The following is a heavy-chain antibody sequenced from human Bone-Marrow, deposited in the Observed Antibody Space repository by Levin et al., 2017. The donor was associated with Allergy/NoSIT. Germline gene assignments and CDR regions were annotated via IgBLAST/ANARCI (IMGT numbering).Heavy chain of an antibody. CDR3: ARDPTYYYDSSGYRRYYYYYGMDV. CDR1: GYTFTSYG. CDR2: ISAYNGNT. J-gene: IGHJ6*02. D-gene: IGHD3-22*01. Sequence: ASVKVSCKASGYTFTSYGISWVRQAPGQGLEWMGWISAYNGNTNYAQKLQGRVTMTTDTSTSTAYMELRSLRSDDTAVYYCARDPTYYYDSSGYRRYYYYYGMDVWGQGTTVTVSS. V-gene: IGHV1-18*01.